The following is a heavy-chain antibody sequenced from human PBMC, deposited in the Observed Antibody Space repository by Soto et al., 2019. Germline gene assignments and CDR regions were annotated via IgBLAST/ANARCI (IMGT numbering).Heavy chain of an antibody. D-gene: IGHD5-18*01. J-gene: IGHJ4*02. CDR1: GGTFYTYT. Sequence: QVQLVQSGAEVRKPGSSVQVSCKASGGTFYTYTFSWVRQAPGQGLEWMGSITPIYPTTNYAEKFQGRLTVTADGSTNTAYMELNSLTSDDTAVYYCARIPRCSFPTSDDLDSWGQGTLVTVSS. CDR3: ARIPRCSFPTSDDLDS. CDR2: ITPIYPTT. V-gene: IGHV1-69*15.